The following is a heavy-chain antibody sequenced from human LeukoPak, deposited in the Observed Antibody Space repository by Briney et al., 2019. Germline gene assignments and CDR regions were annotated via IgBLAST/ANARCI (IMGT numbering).Heavy chain of an antibody. CDR3: ARRTSGIDY. CDR2: ISSSGTII. CDR1: GFTFTDYY. J-gene: IGHJ4*02. Sequence: PGGSLRLSCAASGFTFTDYYMSWIRQAPGKGLEWVSYISSSGTIIYCADSVKGRFTISRGNAKNSLYLQMNSLRAEDTAVYYCARRTSGIDYWGQGTLVTVSS. V-gene: IGHV3-11*01.